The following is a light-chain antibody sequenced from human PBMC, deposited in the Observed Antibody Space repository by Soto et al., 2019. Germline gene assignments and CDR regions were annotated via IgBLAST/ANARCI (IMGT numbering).Light chain of an antibody. J-gene: IGLJ1*01. CDR2: EAS. V-gene: IGLV2-8*01. CDR1: SGDVGGYNY. CDR3: SSYSGSNNYV. Sequence: QSVITQPPSASGSPGHSVTSFCTGTSGDVGGYNYVSWYQQHPGKAPKLMIFEASERPSGVPDRFSASKSGNTASLTVSGLHAEDEDEYYFSSYSGSNNYVFGTGNKVTVL.